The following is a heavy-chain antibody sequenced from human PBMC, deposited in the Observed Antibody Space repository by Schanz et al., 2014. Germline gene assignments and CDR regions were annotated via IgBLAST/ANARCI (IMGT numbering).Heavy chain of an antibody. CDR1: GFTFSSYS. D-gene: IGHD1-1*01. Sequence: EVQLLESGGGLVQPGGSLRLSCTASGFTFSSYSMNWVRQAPEKGLEWVSYVSRSTPDIYYADSVKGRFTISRDNAKNSLYLEMNSLRAEDTALYYCARDRRNADLDYWGQGTLVTVSS. J-gene: IGHJ4*02. V-gene: IGHV3-48*01. CDR2: VSRSTPDI. CDR3: ARDRRNADLDY.